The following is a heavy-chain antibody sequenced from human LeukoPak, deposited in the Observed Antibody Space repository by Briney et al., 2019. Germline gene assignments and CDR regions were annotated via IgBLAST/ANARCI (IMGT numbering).Heavy chain of an antibody. Sequence: SETLSLTCTVSGGSISSYYWSWIRQPPGKGLEWIGYIYYSGSTNYNPSLKSRVTISVDTSKNQFSLKLSSVTAADTAVYYCARERRWGTFDYWGQGTLVTVSS. J-gene: IGHJ4*02. V-gene: IGHV4-59*01. CDR3: ARERRWGTFDY. D-gene: IGHD7-27*01. CDR2: IYYSGST. CDR1: GGSISSYY.